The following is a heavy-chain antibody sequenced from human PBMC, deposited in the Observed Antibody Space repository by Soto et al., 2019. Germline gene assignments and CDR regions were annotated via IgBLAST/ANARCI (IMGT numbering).Heavy chain of an antibody. CDR1: GFTFGSYG. D-gene: IGHD1-1*01. V-gene: IGHV3-23*01. CDR3: AKHRMSTTIVDY. J-gene: IGHJ4*02. Sequence: GGSLRLSCAASGFTFGSYGMSWVRQAPGKGLEWVSAISGAGGSTYYADSVKGRFTISRDNSKNTLFLQVNSLRAEDTAMYFCAKHRMSTTIVDYWGQGTLVTVSS. CDR2: ISGAGGST.